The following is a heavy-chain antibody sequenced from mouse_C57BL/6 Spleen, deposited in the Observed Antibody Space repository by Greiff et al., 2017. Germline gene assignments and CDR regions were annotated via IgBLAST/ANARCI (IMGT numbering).Heavy chain of an antibody. V-gene: IGHV6-3*01. Sequence: EVQGVESGGGLVQPGGSMKLSCVASGFTFSNYWMNWVRQSPEKGLEWVAQIRLKSDNYATHYAESVKGRFTISRDDSKSSVYLQMNNLRAEDTGIYYCTAFYYYGSHYFDYWGQGTTLTVSS. CDR1: GFTFSNYW. D-gene: IGHD1-1*01. J-gene: IGHJ2*01. CDR2: IRLKSDNYAT. CDR3: TAFYYYGSHYFDY.